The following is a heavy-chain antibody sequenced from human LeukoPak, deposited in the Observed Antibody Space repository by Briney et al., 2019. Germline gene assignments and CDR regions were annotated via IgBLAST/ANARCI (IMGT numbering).Heavy chain of an antibody. J-gene: IGHJ4*02. D-gene: IGHD3-22*01. CDR2: IYPGDSDA. V-gene: IGHV5-51*01. CDR3: ARSSDSSGYYDYFDY. CDR1: GYSFTRYW. Sequence: GESLKISCKGSGYSFTRYWIGWVRQMPGKGLEWVAVIYPGDSDAKYSPSFQGHITISADSSSTTAYLQWSSLKASDTAIYYCARSSDSSGYYDYFDYWGQGTLVTVSS.